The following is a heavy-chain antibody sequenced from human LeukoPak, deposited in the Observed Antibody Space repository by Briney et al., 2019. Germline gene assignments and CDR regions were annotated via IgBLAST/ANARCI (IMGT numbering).Heavy chain of an antibody. J-gene: IGHJ4*02. CDR2: ISWNSGSI. V-gene: IGHV3-9*01. CDR3: ASKVSN. D-gene: IGHD1-14*01. CDR1: GFTFDDYA. Sequence: GRSLRLSCAASGFTFDDYAMHWVRQAPGKGLEWVSGISWNSGSIGYADSVRGRFTISRDNAKNSLYLQMSSLRAEDTAVYYCASKVSNWGQGTLVTVSS.